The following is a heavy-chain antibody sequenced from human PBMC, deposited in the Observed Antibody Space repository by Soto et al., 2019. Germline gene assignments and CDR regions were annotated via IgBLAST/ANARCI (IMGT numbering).Heavy chain of an antibody. D-gene: IGHD4-17*01. J-gene: IGHJ4*02. CDR3: ARTRLKRGDYGQYYFDY. CDR1: GGTFSSYA. CDR2: IIPIFGTA. V-gene: IGHV1-69*13. Sequence: SVKVSCKASGGTFSSYAISWVRQAPGQGLEWMGGIIPIFGTANYAQKFQGRVTITADESTSTAYMELSSLRSEDTAVYYCARTRLKRGDYGQYYFDYWGQGTLVTVSS.